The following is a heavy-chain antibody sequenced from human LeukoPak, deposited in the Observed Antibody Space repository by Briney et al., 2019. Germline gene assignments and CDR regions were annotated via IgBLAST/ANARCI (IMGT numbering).Heavy chain of an antibody. CDR1: GLTFSTYW. J-gene: IGHJ6*02. Sequence: GGSLRLSCAASGLTFSTYWMHWVRQAPGKGLVWVSRIKRDGTSTNYADSVKGRFTISRDNGKNTLYLQLNSLRAEDTAVYYCASYLTSIPSGMDVWGQGTTVTVSS. CDR3: ASYLTSIPSGMDV. CDR2: IKRDGTST. V-gene: IGHV3-74*01. D-gene: IGHD2/OR15-2a*01.